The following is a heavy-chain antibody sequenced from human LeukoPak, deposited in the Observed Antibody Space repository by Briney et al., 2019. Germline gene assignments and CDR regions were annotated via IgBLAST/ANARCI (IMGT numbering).Heavy chain of an antibody. CDR2: INPNSGGT. CDR1: GYTFTGYY. Sequence: VASVKVSCKASGYTFTGYYMHWVRQAPGQGLEWMGWINPNSGGTNYAQKFQGRVTMTRDTSISTAYMELSRLRSDDTAVYYCARGKVRGQLVNSALNYFDYWGQGTLVTVSS. D-gene: IGHD6-13*01. V-gene: IGHV1-2*02. J-gene: IGHJ4*02. CDR3: ARGKVRGQLVNSALNYFDY.